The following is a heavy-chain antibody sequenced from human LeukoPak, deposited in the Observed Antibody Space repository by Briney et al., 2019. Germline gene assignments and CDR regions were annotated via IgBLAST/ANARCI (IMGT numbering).Heavy chain of an antibody. CDR1: GFTFTSSA. J-gene: IGHJ4*02. Sequence: SVKVSCKASGFTFTSSAMQWVRQARGQRLEWIRWIVVGSGNTNYAQKFQERVTITRDMSTSTAYMELSSLRSEDTAVYYCAATSYYYDSSGHYWGQGTLVTVSS. CDR2: IVVGSGNT. CDR3: AATSYYYDSSGHY. D-gene: IGHD3-22*01. V-gene: IGHV1-58*02.